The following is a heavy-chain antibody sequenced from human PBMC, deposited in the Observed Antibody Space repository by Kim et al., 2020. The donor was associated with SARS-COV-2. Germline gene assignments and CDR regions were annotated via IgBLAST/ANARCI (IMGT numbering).Heavy chain of an antibody. J-gene: IGHJ6*03. V-gene: IGHV4-39*01. D-gene: IGHD6-19*01. CDR2: AYYSGNT. CDR3: ARHPRYSSGWYVAFYYYDMNV. CDR1: GGSLSSSSSY. Sequence: SETLSLTCTVSGGSLSSSSSYWGWIRQPPGKGREWIGTAYYSGNTYYNPSLKSRVTISVDTSKNQLSLKLGSVTAADTAVYFCARHPRYSSGWYVAFYYYDMNVWGKGTTVSVSS.